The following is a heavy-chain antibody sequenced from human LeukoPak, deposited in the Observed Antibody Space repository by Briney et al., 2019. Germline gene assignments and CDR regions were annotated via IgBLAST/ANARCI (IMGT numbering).Heavy chain of an antibody. CDR3: GRGLGSYDSSELTWPMISL. V-gene: IGHV1-8*02. CDR2: MNPDSGDT. CDR1: GGTFSSYA. D-gene: IGHD3-22*01. J-gene: IGHJ4*02. Sequence: VASVKLSCKASGGTFSSYAISWVRQATGHGLEWMGWMNPDSGDTAYAQKFQGRITMTRSTSITTAYMELSSLRSEDTAVYYCGRGLGSYDSSELTWPMISLWGQGTQVTVSS.